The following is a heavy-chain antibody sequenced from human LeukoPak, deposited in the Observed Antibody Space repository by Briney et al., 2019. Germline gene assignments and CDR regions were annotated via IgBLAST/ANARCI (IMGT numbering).Heavy chain of an antibody. J-gene: IGHJ6*02. V-gene: IGHV3-9*01. Sequence: GGSLRLSCAASGFTFDDYAMHWVRQAPGKGLEWVSGISWNSGSIGYADSVKGRFTISRDNAKNSLYLQMNTLRVDDTAVYYCAQGHYHMDVGGHGTTVTVSS. CDR3: AQGHYHMDV. CDR2: ISWNSGSI. CDR1: GFTFDDYA.